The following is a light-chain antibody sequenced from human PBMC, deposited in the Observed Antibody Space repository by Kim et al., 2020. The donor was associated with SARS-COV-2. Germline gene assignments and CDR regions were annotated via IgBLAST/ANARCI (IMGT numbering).Light chain of an antibody. CDR3: QQYQNWPLT. CDR2: GAS. Sequence: ETVMTQSPATLSVSPGERATLSCRASQSVYSNLAWYQQKPGQSPRLLIYGASSRATGIPARFSGSGSGTEFTLTISSLQSEDFAVYYCQQYQNWPLTFGGGTKVDIK. V-gene: IGKV3-15*01. CDR1: QSVYSN. J-gene: IGKJ4*01.